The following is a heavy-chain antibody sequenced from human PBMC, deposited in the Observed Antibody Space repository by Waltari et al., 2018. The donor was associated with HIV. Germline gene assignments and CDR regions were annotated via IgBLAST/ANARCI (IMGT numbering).Heavy chain of an antibody. J-gene: IGHJ5*02. CDR1: GYTFRGYL. D-gene: IGHD3-10*01. V-gene: IGHV1-2*02. CDR3: ARGYIILVRRASSHWFDP. Sequence: QVHLVQSGAEVKKPGASVKVSCKASGYTFRGYLLYWVRQAPGQGLEWMGWINPNSGDTRYAQKFQGRVTMTRDTSINTAYMELNGLRSDDTAVYYCARGYIILVRRASSHWFDPWGQGTLVTVSS. CDR2: INPNSGDT.